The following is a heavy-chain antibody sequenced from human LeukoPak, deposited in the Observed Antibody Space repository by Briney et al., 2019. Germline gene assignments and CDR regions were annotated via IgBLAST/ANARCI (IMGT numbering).Heavy chain of an antibody. CDR3: AKARVGALDY. D-gene: IGHD1-26*01. CDR2: ISSSSSYI. J-gene: IGHJ4*02. CDR1: GFTFSSYS. Sequence: SGGSLRLSCAASGFTFSSYSMNWVRQAPGKGLEWVSSISSSSSYIYYADSVKGRFTISRDNAKNSLYLQMNSLRAEDTAVYYCAKARVGALDYWGQGTLVTVSS. V-gene: IGHV3-21*01.